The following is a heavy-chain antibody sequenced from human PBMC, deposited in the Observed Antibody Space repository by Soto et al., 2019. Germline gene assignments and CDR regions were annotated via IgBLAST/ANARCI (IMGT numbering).Heavy chain of an antibody. Sequence: ASVKVSCKASGYTFTSYDINWVRQATGQGLEWMGWMNPNSGNTGYAQKFQGRVTMTRNTSISTAYMELSSLRSEDTAVYYCARGSTMVRGTIYGLGYWGQGTLVTVS. CDR3: ARGSTMVRGTIYGLGY. CDR2: MNPNSGNT. J-gene: IGHJ4*02. CDR1: GYTFTSYD. D-gene: IGHD3-10*01. V-gene: IGHV1-8*01.